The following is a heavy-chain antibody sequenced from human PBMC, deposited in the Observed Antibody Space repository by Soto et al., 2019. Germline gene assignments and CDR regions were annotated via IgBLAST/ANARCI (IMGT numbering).Heavy chain of an antibody. CDR1: GFTFSTYS. J-gene: IGHJ5*02. Sequence: EVRLVESGGGLVKRGGSLRLSCTASGFTFSTYSMNWVRQAPGKGLEWISYITSSSTTIFYADSVKGRFTISRDNAKNSLYLQMSSLRDEDTAVYYCARDNGMAGSFDPWGQGTLVTVSS. CDR2: ITSSSTTI. V-gene: IGHV3-48*02. D-gene: IGHD2-8*01. CDR3: ARDNGMAGSFDP.